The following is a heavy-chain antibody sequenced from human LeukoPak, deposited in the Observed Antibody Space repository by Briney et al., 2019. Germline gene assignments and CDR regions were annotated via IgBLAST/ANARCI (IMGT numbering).Heavy chain of an antibody. J-gene: IGHJ5*02. CDR3: ARTGSQRYNWFDP. D-gene: IGHD1-1*01. V-gene: IGHV3-23*01. CDR1: GFTFSSYA. Sequence: GGSLRLSCAASGFTFSSYAMSWVRQAPGEGLEWVSAISGSGGSTYYADSVKGRFTISRDNSKNTLYLQMNSLRAEDTAVYYCARTGSQRYNWFDPWGQGTLVTVSS. CDR2: ISGSGGST.